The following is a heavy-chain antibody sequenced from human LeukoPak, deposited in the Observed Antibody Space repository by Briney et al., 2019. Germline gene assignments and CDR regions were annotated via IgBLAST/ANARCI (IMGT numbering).Heavy chain of an antibody. CDR1: GFTFSSYA. CDR2: ISGSGGST. Sequence: GGSLRLSCAASGFTFSSYAMSWVRQAPGKGLEWVSAISGSGGSTYYADSVKGRLTISRDNSKNTLYLQMNSLRTEDTAVYYCAKDTIKWGSYRYFDYWGQGTLVTVSS. J-gene: IGHJ4*02. CDR3: AKDTIKWGSYRYFDY. V-gene: IGHV3-23*01. D-gene: IGHD3-16*02.